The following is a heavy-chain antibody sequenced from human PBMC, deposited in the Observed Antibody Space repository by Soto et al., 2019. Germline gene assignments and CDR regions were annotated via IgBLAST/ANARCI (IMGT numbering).Heavy chain of an antibody. CDR2: ICGSGSKA. CDR1: EFTFSSYA. D-gene: IGHD4-17*01. J-gene: IGHJ5*01. V-gene: IGHV3-23*01. CDR3: AKDRVIKVTTFHNWLDS. Sequence: GGSLRLSCVASEFTFSSYAMTWVRQAPGKGLEWVSVICGSGSKAFYADSVKGRFIISRDNSKNTLYLQMDSLRAEDTAVYYCAKDRVIKVTTFHNWLDSWGQGTRVTVSS.